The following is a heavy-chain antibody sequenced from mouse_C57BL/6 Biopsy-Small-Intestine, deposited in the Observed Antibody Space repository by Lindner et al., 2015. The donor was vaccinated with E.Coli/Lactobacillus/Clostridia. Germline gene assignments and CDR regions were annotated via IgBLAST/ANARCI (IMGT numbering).Heavy chain of an antibody. CDR1: DYAFNGSW. CDR2: IYPGDGDT. D-gene: IGHD2-14*01. V-gene: IGHV1-82*01. Sequence: VQLQESGPELVKPGASVKISCKASDYAFNGSWMNWVKQRPGKGLEWIGRIYPGDGDTLYNGKFKGKATLTADKSSSTAYMQLSSLTSEDSAVYFCARGTRLDYWGQGTTLTVSS. J-gene: IGHJ2*01. CDR3: ARGTRLDY.